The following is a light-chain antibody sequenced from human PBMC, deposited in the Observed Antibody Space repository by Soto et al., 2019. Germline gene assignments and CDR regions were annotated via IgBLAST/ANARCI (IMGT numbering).Light chain of an antibody. CDR2: GNN. V-gene: IGLV1-40*01. CDR3: QSYDSILSGVV. Sequence: QSVLTQPPSVSASPGQRVTFSCTGSSSNFGAGYDVHWYQQLPGTAPKLLIYGNNNRPSGVPDRFSGSKSGTSASLAITGLQAEDEAAYYCQSYDSILSGVVFGGGTKLTVL. CDR1: SSNFGAGYD. J-gene: IGLJ2*01.